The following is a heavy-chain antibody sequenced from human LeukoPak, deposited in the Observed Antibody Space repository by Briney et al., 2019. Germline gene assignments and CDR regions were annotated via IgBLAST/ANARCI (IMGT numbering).Heavy chain of an antibody. CDR2: IWYDGSNK. V-gene: IGHV3-33*01. CDR1: GFSFSNYD. D-gene: IGHD4-17*01. J-gene: IGHJ4*02. CDR3: ARGDPTVTTKQNFDY. Sequence: GGSLRLSCAASGFSFSNYDMHWVRQAPGKGLEWVAVIWYDGSNKYYADSVKGRFTISRDNSKNTLYLQVNSLRVEDTAVYYCARGDPTVTTKQNFDYWGQGTLVTVSS.